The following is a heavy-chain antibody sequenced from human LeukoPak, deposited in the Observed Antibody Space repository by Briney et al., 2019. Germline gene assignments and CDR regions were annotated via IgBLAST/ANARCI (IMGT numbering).Heavy chain of an antibody. D-gene: IGHD3-10*01. J-gene: IGHJ4*02. CDR3: AKDSSVSTMVRGVQYPADY. Sequence: PGGSLRLSCAASGFTFSSYAMSWVRQAPGKGLEWVSAISGSGGSTYYADSVKGRFTISRDNSKNTLYLQMNSLRAEDTAVYYCAKDSSVSTMVRGVQYPADYWGQGTLVTVSS. CDR1: GFTFSSYA. V-gene: IGHV3-23*01. CDR2: ISGSGGST.